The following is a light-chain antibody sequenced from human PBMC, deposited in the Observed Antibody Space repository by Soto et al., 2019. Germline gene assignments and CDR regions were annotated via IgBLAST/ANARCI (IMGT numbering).Light chain of an antibody. CDR1: QSVSSY. CDR3: QQRRSWPPTIT. Sequence: EIVVSLSPATLSLSKGERATLSCRAIQSVSSYLAWYQQKPGQAPRLLIYDASNRATGIPARFSGSGSGTDFTLTISSLEPEDFAVYYCQQRRSWPPTITFGQGTRLEIK. V-gene: IGKV3-11*01. CDR2: DAS. J-gene: IGKJ5*01.